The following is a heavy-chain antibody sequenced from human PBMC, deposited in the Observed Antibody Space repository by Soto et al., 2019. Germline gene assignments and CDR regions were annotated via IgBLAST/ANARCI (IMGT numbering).Heavy chain of an antibody. V-gene: IGHV5-51*01. CDR1: GYSFNTDL. CDR2: IYPGDLRI. J-gene: IGHJ4*02. D-gene: IGHD6-6*01. CDR3: ATRGFSSRDSRP. Sequence: VKSLNLSCKTSGYSFNTDLIGWVRQMPEKGLEWMGVIYPGDLRIRYRPSFQGQVTISVDKSINTAYLQWSSLKASDTAIYYWATRGFSSRDSRPWGLGTLVTVSS.